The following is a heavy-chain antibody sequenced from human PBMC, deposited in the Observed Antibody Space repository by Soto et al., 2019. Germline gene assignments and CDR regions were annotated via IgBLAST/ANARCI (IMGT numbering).Heavy chain of an antibody. CDR1: GFTFSSYW. D-gene: IGHD3-22*01. CDR3: ARVTAYYESSGDFDY. Sequence: EVQLVESGGGLVQPGGSLRLSCAASGFTFSSYWMSWVRQAPGKGLEWVANIKQDGSEKYYVDSVKGRFTISRDNAKNSLHLQTNSLRAEDTAVYSCARVTAYYESSGDFDYWGQGTLVTVSS. CDR2: IKQDGSEK. J-gene: IGHJ4*02. V-gene: IGHV3-7*01.